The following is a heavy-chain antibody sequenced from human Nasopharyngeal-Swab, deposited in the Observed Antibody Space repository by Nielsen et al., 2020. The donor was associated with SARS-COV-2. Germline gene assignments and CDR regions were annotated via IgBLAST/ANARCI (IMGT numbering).Heavy chain of an antibody. CDR2: ISSSSSYI. V-gene: IGHV3-21*01. J-gene: IGHJ4*02. D-gene: IGHD3-22*01. CDR3: SRANYYDDY. Sequence: WIRQPPGKGLEWVSSISSSSSYIYYADSVKGRFTISRDNAKNSLYLQMNSLRAEDTAVYYCSRANYYDDYWGQGTLVTASS.